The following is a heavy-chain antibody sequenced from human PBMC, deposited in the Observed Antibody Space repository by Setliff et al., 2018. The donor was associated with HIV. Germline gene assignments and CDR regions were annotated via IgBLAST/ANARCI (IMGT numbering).Heavy chain of an antibody. J-gene: IGHJ3*02. D-gene: IGHD6-6*01. Sequence: GESLKISCEASGYSFTSYWIGWVRQLPGKGLEWMGIIYPGDSEIGYSPSFQGQVTISADKSISTAYLQWSSLKASDTAIYYCARHRPYTNSPTGGPFDMWGQGTGVTVSS. V-gene: IGHV5-51*01. CDR2: IYPGDSEI. CDR1: GYSFTSYW. CDR3: ARHRPYTNSPTGGPFDM.